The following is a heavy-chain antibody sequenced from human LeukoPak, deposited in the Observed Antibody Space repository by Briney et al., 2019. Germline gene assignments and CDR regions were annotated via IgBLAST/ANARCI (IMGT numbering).Heavy chain of an antibody. CDR2: INPSAGST. D-gene: IGHD4-23*01. J-gene: IGHJ4*02. CDR1: GYTFTSYY. CDR3: ARGRSPYGGVYYFDY. Sequence: ASVKVSCKASGYTFTSYYMHWVRQAPGQGLEWMGLINPSAGSTSYVQKFQGRVTMTRDTSTSTVYMELSSLRSEDTAVYYCARGRSPYGGVYYFDYWGQGTLVTVSS. V-gene: IGHV1-46*01.